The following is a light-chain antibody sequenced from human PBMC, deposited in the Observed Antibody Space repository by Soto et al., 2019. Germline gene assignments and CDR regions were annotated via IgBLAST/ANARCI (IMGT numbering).Light chain of an antibody. CDR3: QQSYTNPKT. CDR1: QRITTY. J-gene: IGKJ1*01. V-gene: IGKV1-39*01. Sequence: LQMTQSPSSLSASVGDRVTITCRASQRITTYLNWYQQKPGKAPKLLIYAASNLQSGVPSRFSGYGSGTDFILTISSLQPEDFATYYCQQSYTNPKTFGQGTKVEIK. CDR2: AAS.